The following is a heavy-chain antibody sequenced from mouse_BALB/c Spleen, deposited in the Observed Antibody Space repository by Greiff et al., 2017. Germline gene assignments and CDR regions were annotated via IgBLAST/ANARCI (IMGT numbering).Heavy chain of an antibody. J-gene: IGHJ3*01. CDR3: TRLDDGYRAWFAY. D-gene: IGHD2-3*01. CDR2: IYPGSGST. CDR1: GYTFTSYW. V-gene: IGHV1S22*01. Sequence: LQQSGSELVRPGASVKLSCKASGYTFTSYWMHWVKQRPGQGLEWIGNIYPGSGSTNYDEKFKSKATLTVDTSSSTAYMQLSSLTSEDSAVYYCTRLDDGYRAWFAYWGQGTLVTVSA.